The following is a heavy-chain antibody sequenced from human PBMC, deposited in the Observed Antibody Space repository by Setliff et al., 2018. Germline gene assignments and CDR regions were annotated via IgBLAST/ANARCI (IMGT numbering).Heavy chain of an antibody. CDR2: IKQDGSEK. D-gene: IGHD1-1*01. CDR1: GFPFSTYW. CDR3: ARDSQLGFYYFDS. Sequence: GALRLSCAASGFPFSTYWLNWVRQAPGKGLEWVANIKQDGSEKYYVDSVKGRFTIARDNAQNSLYLQMDSLRSEDTAIYYCARDSQLGFYYFDSWGRGTLVTVSS. V-gene: IGHV3-7*03. J-gene: IGHJ4*02.